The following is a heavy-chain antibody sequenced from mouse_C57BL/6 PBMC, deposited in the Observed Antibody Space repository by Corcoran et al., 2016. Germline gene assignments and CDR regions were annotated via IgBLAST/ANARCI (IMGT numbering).Heavy chain of an antibody. V-gene: IGHV1-26*01. CDR1: GYTFTDYY. Sequence: EVQLQQSGPELVKPGASVKISCKASGYTFTDYYMNWVKQSHGKSLEWIGDINPNNGGTSYNQKFKGKATLTVDKSSSTAYMELRSLTSEDSAVYYCARIYYGSSTDYFYYWGQGTTLTVSS. CDR3: ARIYYGSSTDYFYY. CDR2: INPNNGGT. J-gene: IGHJ2*01. D-gene: IGHD1-1*01.